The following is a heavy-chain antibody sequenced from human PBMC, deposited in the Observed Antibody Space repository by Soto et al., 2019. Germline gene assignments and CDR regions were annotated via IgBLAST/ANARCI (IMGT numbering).Heavy chain of an antibody. CDR1: GFTFSSYD. CDR3: ARDRTVTGFDL. Sequence: EVQLVESGGGLVQPGGSLRLSCAASGFTFSSYDMHWVRQATGKGLEWVSAIGTAGDTYYPGSVKGRFTISRENAKNSLYLQMNSLRAWDTAVYYCARDRTVTGFDLWGRGTLVTVSS. CDR2: IGTAGDT. J-gene: IGHJ2*01. D-gene: IGHD4-17*01. V-gene: IGHV3-13*01.